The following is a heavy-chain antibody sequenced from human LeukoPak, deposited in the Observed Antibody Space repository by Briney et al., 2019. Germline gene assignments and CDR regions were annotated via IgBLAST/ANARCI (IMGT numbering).Heavy chain of an antibody. CDR3: TRWARYCSSGSCYSWFDP. CDR1: GFTFSSYA. D-gene: IGHD2-15*01. Sequence: GRSLRLSCAASGFTFSSYAMHWVRQAPGKGLEWLANMKIEGSEEYYVDSVKGRFTISRDNAKNSLYLQMNSLRVDDTAVYYCTRWARYCSSGSCYSWFDPWGQGTLVTVSS. J-gene: IGHJ5*02. V-gene: IGHV3-7*01. CDR2: MKIEGSEE.